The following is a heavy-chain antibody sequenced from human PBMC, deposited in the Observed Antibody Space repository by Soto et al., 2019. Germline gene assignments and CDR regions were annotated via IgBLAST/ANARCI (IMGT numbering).Heavy chain of an antibody. D-gene: IGHD3-3*01. CDR2: ISAYNGNT. Sequence: XTVKLSCKASGYPFTSYGSIWVRQAPGQGLEWMGWISAYNGNTNYAQKLQGRVTMTTDTSTSTAYMELRSLRSDDTAVYYCARAFQTYYDFWRGRAVINWFDPWGQGTLVTVSS. J-gene: IGHJ5*02. V-gene: IGHV1-18*01. CDR1: GYPFTSYG. CDR3: ARAFQTYYDFWRGRAVINWFDP.